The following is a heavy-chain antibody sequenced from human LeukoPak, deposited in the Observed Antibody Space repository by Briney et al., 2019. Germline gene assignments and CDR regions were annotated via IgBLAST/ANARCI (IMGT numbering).Heavy chain of an antibody. CDR1: GFTFSSYA. V-gene: IGHV3-23*01. Sequence: GGSLRLSCAASGFTFSSYAMSWVRQAPGKGLEWVSAISGSGGSTYYADSVKGRFTISRDDSKNTLYLQMNSLRDEDTAVYYCAKDRATVTLGELDYWGQGTLVTVSS. D-gene: IGHD4-17*01. J-gene: IGHJ4*02. CDR2: ISGSGGST. CDR3: AKDRATVTLGELDY.